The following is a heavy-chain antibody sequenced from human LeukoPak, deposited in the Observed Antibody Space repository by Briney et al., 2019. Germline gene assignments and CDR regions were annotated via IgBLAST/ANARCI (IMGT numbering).Heavy chain of an antibody. D-gene: IGHD3-10*01. J-gene: IGHJ2*01. CDR1: GFTFSSYA. Sequence: PGGSLRLSCAASGFTFSSYAMSWVRQAPGKGLEWVSAISGSGGSTYYADSVKGRFTISRDNSKNTLYLQMNSLRAEDTAVYYCAKVVLLWFGELGPPGYFDLWGRGTLVTVSS. CDR3: AKVVLLWFGELGPPGYFDL. V-gene: IGHV3-23*01. CDR2: ISGSGGST.